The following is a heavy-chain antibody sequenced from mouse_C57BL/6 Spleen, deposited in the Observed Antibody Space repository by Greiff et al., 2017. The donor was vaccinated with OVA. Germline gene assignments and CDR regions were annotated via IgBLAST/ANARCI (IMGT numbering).Heavy chain of an antibody. J-gene: IGHJ2*01. CDR2: IDPETGGT. Sequence: VQLQQSGAVLVRPGASVTLSCKASGYTFTDYEMHWVKQTPVHGLEWIGAIDPETGGTAYNQKFKGKAILTADKSSSTAYMYLRSLTSEDAAVYYCTSMSTGGFDYWGQGTTLTVSA. CDR3: TSMSTGGFDY. CDR1: GYTFTDYE. V-gene: IGHV1-15*01.